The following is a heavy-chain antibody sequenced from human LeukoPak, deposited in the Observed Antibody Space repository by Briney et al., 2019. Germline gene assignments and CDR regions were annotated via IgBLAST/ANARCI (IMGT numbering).Heavy chain of an antibody. Sequence: SETLSLTCTVSGGSICSYYWSWIRQPPGKGLEWIGYIYYSGSTNYNPSLKSRVTISVDTSKNHFSLKLSSVTAADTAVYYCAREDSSAAFDIWGQGTMVTVSS. CDR2: IYYSGST. J-gene: IGHJ3*02. V-gene: IGHV4-59*01. D-gene: IGHD3-22*01. CDR3: AREDSSAAFDI. CDR1: GGSICSYY.